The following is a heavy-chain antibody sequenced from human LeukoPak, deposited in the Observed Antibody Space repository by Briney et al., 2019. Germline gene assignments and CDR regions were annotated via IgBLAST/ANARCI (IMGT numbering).Heavy chain of an antibody. CDR2: IYHSGST. D-gene: IGHD3-10*01. CDR1: GYSISSGYY. V-gene: IGHV4-38-2*02. Sequence: SETLSLTCTVSGYSISSGYYWGWIRQPPGKGLEWIGSIYHSGSTYYNPSLKSRVTISVDTSKNQFSLKLSSVTTADTAVYYCARVGGSGPYYYGMDVWGQGTTVTVSS. J-gene: IGHJ6*02. CDR3: ARVGGSGPYYYGMDV.